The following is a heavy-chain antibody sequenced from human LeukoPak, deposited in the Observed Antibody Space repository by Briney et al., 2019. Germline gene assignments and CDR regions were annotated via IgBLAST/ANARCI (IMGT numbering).Heavy chain of an antibody. CDR2: ISYDGSNK. J-gene: IGHJ4*02. CDR1: GFTFSSYG. Sequence: GGSLRLSCAASGFTFSSYGMHWVRQAPGKGLEWVAVISYDGSNKYYADSVKGRFTISRDNSKNTLYLQMNSLRAEDTAVYYCAKDVRLGELSYFDYWGQGTLVTVSS. CDR3: AKDVRLGELSYFDY. D-gene: IGHD3-16*02. V-gene: IGHV3-30*18.